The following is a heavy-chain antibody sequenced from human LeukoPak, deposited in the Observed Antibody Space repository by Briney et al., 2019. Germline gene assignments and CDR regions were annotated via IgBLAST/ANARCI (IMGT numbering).Heavy chain of an antibody. J-gene: IGHJ4*02. CDR1: GGSFSGYY. CDR2: INHSGST. D-gene: IGHD3-10*01. CDR3: ARDRRFGELLTIFDY. V-gene: IGHV4-34*01. Sequence: SETLSLTCAVYGGSFSGYYWSWIRQPPGKGLEWIGEINHSGSTNYNPSLKSRVTISVDTSKNQFSLKLSSVTAADTAMYYCARDRRFGELLTIFDYWGQGTLVTVSS.